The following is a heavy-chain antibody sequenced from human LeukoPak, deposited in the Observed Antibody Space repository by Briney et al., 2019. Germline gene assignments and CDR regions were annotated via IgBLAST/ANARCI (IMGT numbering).Heavy chain of an antibody. CDR1: GFTFSSYA. CDR2: ISGSGGST. J-gene: IGHJ4*02. CDR3: AKNGYYGDFFCPTNIDY. D-gene: IGHD4-17*01. Sequence: GGSLRLSCAASGFTFSSYAMSWVRQAPGKGLEWVSAISGSGGSTYYADSVKGRFTISRDNSKNTLYLQMNSLRAEDTAVYYCAKNGYYGDFFCPTNIDYWGQGTLVTVSS. V-gene: IGHV3-23*01.